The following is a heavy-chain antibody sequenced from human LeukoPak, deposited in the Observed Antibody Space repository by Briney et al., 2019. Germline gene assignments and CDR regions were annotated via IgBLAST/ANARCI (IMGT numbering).Heavy chain of an antibody. J-gene: IGHJ5*02. Sequence: SETLSLTCTVSGGSMSSSYWSWIRQPPGKGLEWIAYMHYSGLTNHNPSLKSRVTISVDTSRRQFSLRLSSVTAADTAVYYCARYDYDSGHPGSWFDPWGQGTLVTVSS. V-gene: IGHV4-59*08. CDR2: MHYSGLT. CDR3: ARYDYDSGHPGSWFDP. CDR1: GGSMSSSY. D-gene: IGHD3-22*01.